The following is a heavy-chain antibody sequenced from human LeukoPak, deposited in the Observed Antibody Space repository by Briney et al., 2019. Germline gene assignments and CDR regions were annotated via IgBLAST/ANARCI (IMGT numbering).Heavy chain of an antibody. CDR3: ARAGMTTVTHADAFDI. D-gene: IGHD4-17*01. V-gene: IGHV4-30-2*01. CDR2: IYHSGST. J-gene: IGHJ3*02. CDR1: GGSISSGGYS. Sequence: PSQTLSLTCAVSGGSISSGGYSWSWIRQPPGKGLEWIGYIYHSGSTYYNPSLKSRVTISVDRSKNQFSLKLSSVTAADTAVYYCARAGMTTVTHADAFDIWGQGTMVTVSS.